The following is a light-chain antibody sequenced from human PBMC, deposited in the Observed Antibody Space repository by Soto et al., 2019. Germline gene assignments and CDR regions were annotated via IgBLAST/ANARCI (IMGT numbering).Light chain of an antibody. V-gene: IGKV3-15*01. CDR1: HSVSSN. CDR3: QQYINWPPLYT. CDR2: GAS. J-gene: IGKJ2*01. Sequence: EIVMTQSPATLSVSPGERATLSCRASHSVSSNLAWYQQKPGQAPRLLIYGASIRATDIPARFSGSGSGTEFTLTSSSVQSEDFAVYYCQQYINWPPLYTFGQVTKLEIK.